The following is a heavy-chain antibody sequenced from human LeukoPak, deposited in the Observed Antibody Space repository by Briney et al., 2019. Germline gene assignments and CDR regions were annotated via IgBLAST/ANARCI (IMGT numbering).Heavy chain of an antibody. Sequence: GGSLRLSCAASGFTFDDYAMHWVRQAPGKGLEWVSGISRNSGSIGYADSVKGRFTISRDNAKNSLFLQMSSLRAEDTAVYFCSGDPGDYWGQGTLVTVSS. CDR2: ISRNSGSI. CDR1: GFTFDDYA. V-gene: IGHV3-9*01. CDR3: SGDPGDY. D-gene: IGHD3-10*01. J-gene: IGHJ4*02.